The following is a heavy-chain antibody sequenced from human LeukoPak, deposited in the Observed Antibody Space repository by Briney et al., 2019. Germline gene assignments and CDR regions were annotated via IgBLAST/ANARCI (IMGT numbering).Heavy chain of an antibody. D-gene: IGHD3-16*01. CDR1: GYTFASYY. V-gene: IGHV1-69*13. J-gene: IGHJ4*02. Sequence: ASVKVSCKASGYTFASYYMHWVRQAPGQGLEWMGGIIPIFGTANYAQKFQGRVTITADESTSTAYMELSSLRSEDTAVYYCASGFPFDLDYWGQGALVTVSS. CDR2: IIPIFGTA. CDR3: ASGFPFDLDY.